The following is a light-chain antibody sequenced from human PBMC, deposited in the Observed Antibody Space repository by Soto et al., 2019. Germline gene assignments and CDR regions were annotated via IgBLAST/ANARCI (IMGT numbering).Light chain of an antibody. CDR3: CSYVGSSTYV. CDR2: EGT. V-gene: IGLV2-23*01. J-gene: IGLJ1*01. Sequence: QSMLTQPASVSGSPGQSSTISCTGTSSDVGTYNLVSWYRQHPGKAPKLMVYEGTKRPSGVSNRFSGSKSGNTASLTISGLQAEDEADYYCCSYVGSSTYVFGTGTKVTVL. CDR1: SSDVGTYNL.